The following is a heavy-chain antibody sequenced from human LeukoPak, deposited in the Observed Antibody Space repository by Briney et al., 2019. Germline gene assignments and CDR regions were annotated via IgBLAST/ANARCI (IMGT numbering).Heavy chain of an antibody. CDR1: GFMFSSNW. CDR2: IKSKTDGGTT. V-gene: IGHV3-15*01. CDR3: ARVNSWQQLVVYYYYGMDV. J-gene: IGHJ6*02. D-gene: IGHD6-13*01. Sequence: GGSLRLSCAASGFMFSSNWMSWVRQAPGKGLEWVGRIKSKTDGGTTDYAAPVEGRFTISRDDSKNTLYLQMNSLRAEDTAVYYCARVNSWQQLVVYYYYGMDVWGQGTTVTVSS.